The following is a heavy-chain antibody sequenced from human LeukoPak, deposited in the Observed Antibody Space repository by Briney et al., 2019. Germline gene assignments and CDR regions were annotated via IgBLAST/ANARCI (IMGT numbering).Heavy chain of an antibody. D-gene: IGHD1-1*01. J-gene: IGHJ6*03. V-gene: IGHV3-48*01. CDR3: ARDGNRDGDMDV. CDR2: ISSSSSLI. CDR1: GFTFVSYN. Sequence: GGSLRLSCAASGFTFVSYNMNWVRQAPGKGLEWVAYISSSSSLIYYAGSVKGRFTVSRDSAKRSLYLQMNSLRAEDTAVYYCARDGNRDGDMDVWGKGTTVTVSS.